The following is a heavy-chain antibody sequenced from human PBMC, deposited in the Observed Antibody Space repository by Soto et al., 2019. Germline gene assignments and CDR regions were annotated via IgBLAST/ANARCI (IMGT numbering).Heavy chain of an antibody. D-gene: IGHD3-10*01. J-gene: IGHJ3*02. CDR2: IWYDGSKK. CDR1: GFTFSSYG. CDR3: ARGSEGNAFDI. Sequence: LRLSCAASGFTFSSYGMHWVRQAPGKGLEWVALIWYDGSKKYYADSVKGRFTISRDDSKNTLYLQMNSLRAEGTAVYYCARGSEGNAFDIWGQGTMVTVSS. V-gene: IGHV3-33*01.